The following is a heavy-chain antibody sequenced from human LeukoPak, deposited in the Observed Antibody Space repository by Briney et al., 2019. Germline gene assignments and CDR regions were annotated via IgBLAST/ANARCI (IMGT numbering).Heavy chain of an antibody. J-gene: IGHJ6*02. CDR1: GFTFDDYV. CDR2: ISGDGGRT. CDR3: AKARVRRGYYYYGMDV. D-gene: IGHD1-1*01. Sequence: GGSLRLSCAASGFTFDDYVMHWARQGPGKGLEWVSLISGDGGRTYYADSVKGRFTISRDNRKNFLYLQMNSLRTEDTALYYCAKARVRRGYYYYGMDVWGQGTTVTVSS. V-gene: IGHV3-43*02.